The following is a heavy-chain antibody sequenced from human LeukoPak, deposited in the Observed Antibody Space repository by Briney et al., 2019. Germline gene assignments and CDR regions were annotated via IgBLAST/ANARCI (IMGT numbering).Heavy chain of an antibody. Sequence: PSETLSLTCTVSGGSISSGDYYWSWIRQPPGKGLEWIGYIYYSGSTYYNPSLKSRVTISVDTSKNQFSLKLSSVTAADTAVYYCARGGSGLGGAFDIWGQRTMVTVSS. J-gene: IGHJ3*02. CDR1: GGSISSGDYY. V-gene: IGHV4-30-4*08. D-gene: IGHD3-10*01. CDR3: ARGGSGLGGAFDI. CDR2: IYYSGST.